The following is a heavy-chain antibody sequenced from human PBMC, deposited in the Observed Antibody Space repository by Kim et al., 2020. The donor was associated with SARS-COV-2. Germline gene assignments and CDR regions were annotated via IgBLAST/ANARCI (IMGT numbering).Heavy chain of an antibody. V-gene: IGHV3-11*05. CDR1: GFTFSDYY. J-gene: IGHJ6*02. D-gene: IGHD3-16*02. CDR2: ISSSSSYT. Sequence: GGSLRLSCAASGFTFSDYYMSWIRQAPGKGLEWVSYISSSSSYTNYADSVKGRFTISRDNAKNSLYLQMNSLRAEDTAVYYCARVGYEYVWGSYRYYYYYCGRDVWGRETAVTVS. CDR3: ARVGYEYVWGSYRYYYYYCGRDV.